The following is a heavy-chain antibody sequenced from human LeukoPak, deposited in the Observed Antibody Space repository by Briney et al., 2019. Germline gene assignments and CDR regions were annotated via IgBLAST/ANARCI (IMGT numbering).Heavy chain of an antibody. CDR1: GFTVSSNY. CDR2: FVSSGVSA. V-gene: IGHV3-23*01. J-gene: IGHJ4*02. Sequence: GGSLRLSCAASGFTVSSNYMSWVRQAPGKGLVWVAGFVSSGVSANYADSVKGRFTISRDNTKNTLYLQMNSLSAEDTAVYYCAKFSGWPTNYFDYWGQGTLVTVSS. CDR3: AKFSGWPTNYFDY. D-gene: IGHD6-19*01.